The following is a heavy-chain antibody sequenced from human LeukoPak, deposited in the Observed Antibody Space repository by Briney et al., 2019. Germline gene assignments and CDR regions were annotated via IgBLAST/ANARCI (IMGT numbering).Heavy chain of an antibody. D-gene: IGHD1-26*01. J-gene: IGHJ4*02. CDR2: ISYDGSNK. CDR1: GFTFSSYA. Sequence: GRSLRLSCAASGFTFSSYAMHWVRQAPGKGLEWVAVISYDGSNKYYADSVKGRFTSSRDNSKNTLYLQMNSLRAEDTAVYYCAREWELTNFDYWGQGTLVTVSS. CDR3: AREWELTNFDY. V-gene: IGHV3-30-3*01.